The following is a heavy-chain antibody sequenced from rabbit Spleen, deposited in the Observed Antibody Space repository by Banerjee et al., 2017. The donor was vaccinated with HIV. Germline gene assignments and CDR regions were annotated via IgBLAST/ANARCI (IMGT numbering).Heavy chain of an antibody. D-gene: IGHD8-1*01. CDR1: GFSFSGSYW. J-gene: IGHJ3*01. CDR3: ARDENGSSAVRGLDL. Sequence: QSLEESGGGLVKPGASLTLTCTASGFSFSGSYWICWVRQAPGKGLEWIACVYAGSSGSTYYASWAKGRFTISKTSSTTVTLQMTSLTAADTATYFCARDENGSSAVRGLDLWGQGTLVTVS. CDR2: VYAGSSGST. V-gene: IGHV1S40*01.